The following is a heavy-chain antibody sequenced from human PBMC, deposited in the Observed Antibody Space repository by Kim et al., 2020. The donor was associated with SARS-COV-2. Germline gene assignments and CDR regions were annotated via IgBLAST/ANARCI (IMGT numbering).Heavy chain of an antibody. J-gene: IGHJ4*02. D-gene: IGHD6-13*01. CDR3: ARDTAAAMMRGFDY. Sequence: PSLKSRVTISVDTSKNQFSLKLSSVTAADTAVYYCARDTAAAMMRGFDYWGQGTLVTVSS. V-gene: IGHV4-34*01.